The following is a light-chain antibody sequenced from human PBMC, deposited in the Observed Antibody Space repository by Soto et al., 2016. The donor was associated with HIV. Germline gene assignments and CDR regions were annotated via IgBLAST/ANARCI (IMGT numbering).Light chain of an antibody. Sequence: DIQMTQSPSTLSVSIGDRVTITCRASQSISSWVAWYQQKPGEAPKLVIYRASNLESGVPPRFSGSGSGTEFTLTISSLQPGDFATYYCQQYNIYPRTFGQGTKVEIK. CDR1: QSISSW. V-gene: IGKV1-5*03. J-gene: IGKJ1*01. CDR2: RAS. CDR3: QQYNIYPRT.